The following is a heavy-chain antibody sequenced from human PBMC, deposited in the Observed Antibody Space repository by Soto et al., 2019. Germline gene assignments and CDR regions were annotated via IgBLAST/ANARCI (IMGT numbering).Heavy chain of an antibody. Sequence: SETLSLTCTVSVGSISSSSYYWGWIRQPPGKGLEWIGSIYYSGSTYYNPSLKSRVTISVDTSKNQFSLKLSSVTAADTAVYYRARHKIGWVPPPPSFFDYWGQGTLVTVS. CDR2: IYYSGST. V-gene: IGHV4-39*01. CDR3: ARHKIGWVPPPPSFFDY. J-gene: IGHJ4*02. D-gene: IGHD1-1*01. CDR1: VGSISSSSYY.